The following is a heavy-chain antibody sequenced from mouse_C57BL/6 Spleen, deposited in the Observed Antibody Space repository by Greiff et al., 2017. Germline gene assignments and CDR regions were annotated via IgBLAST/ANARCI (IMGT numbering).Heavy chain of an antibody. CDR3: ARDTVVSHYFDY. D-gene: IGHD1-1*01. CDR2: IYPGDGDT. V-gene: IGHV1-82*01. Sequence: QVQLKQSGPELVKPGASVKISCKASGYAFSSSWMNWVKQRPGKGLEWIGRIYPGDGDTNYNGKFKGKATLTADKSSSTAYMQLSSLTSEDSAVYFCARDTVVSHYFDYWGQGTTLTVSS. J-gene: IGHJ2*01. CDR1: GYAFSSSW.